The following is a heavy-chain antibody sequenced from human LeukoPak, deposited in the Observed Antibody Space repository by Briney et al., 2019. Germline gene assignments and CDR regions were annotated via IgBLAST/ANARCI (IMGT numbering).Heavy chain of an antibody. Sequence: GGSLRLSCAASGFTFSSYSMNWVRQAPGKGLEWVSIIYSGGSTYYADSVKGRFTISRDNSKNRLFLQMNSLRAEDTAVYYCARYSGPLDAFDVWGQGTMVTVSS. J-gene: IGHJ3*01. D-gene: IGHD6-19*01. CDR1: GFTFSSYS. V-gene: IGHV3-66*01. CDR3: ARYSGPLDAFDV. CDR2: IYSGGST.